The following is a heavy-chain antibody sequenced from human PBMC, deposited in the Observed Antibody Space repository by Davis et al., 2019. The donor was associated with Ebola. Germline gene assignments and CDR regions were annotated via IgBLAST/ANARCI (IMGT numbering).Heavy chain of an antibody. CDR1: GGTFSSYA. CDR2: IIPIFGTT. CDR3: ARDGVVTAINDY. D-gene: IGHD3-3*01. J-gene: IGHJ4*02. Sequence: SVKVSCKASGGTFSSYAITWVRQAPGQGLEWMGGIIPIFGTTNYAQKFQGTVTITADESTSTAYMELSSLISEDTAVYYCARDGVVTAINDYWGQGTLVTVSS. V-gene: IGHV1-69*13.